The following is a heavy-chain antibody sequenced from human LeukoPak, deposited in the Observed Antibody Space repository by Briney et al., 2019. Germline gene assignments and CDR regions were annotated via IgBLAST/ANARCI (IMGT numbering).Heavy chain of an antibody. D-gene: IGHD3-16*01. CDR3: AKCRLSYGHDAFHA. J-gene: IGHJ3*01. CDR2: VAGGGGKK. V-gene: IGHV3-23*01. CDR1: GFSLSNYA. Sequence: PGGTLRLSCAASGFSLSNYAMSWVRQPPGKGLEWASYVAGGGGKKFHADSATRRFTISRDNSRNTMFVQMNSLRGEHTAVYYCAKCRLSYGHDAFHAWRQGTMVFVPS.